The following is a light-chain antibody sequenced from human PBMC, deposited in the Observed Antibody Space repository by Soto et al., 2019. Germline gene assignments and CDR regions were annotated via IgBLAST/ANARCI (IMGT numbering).Light chain of an antibody. V-gene: IGKV3-11*01. CDR3: QQRSNFLT. CDR2: DAS. CDR1: QSVSSY. Sequence: ELVLTQSPATLSLSPGERATLSCRASQSVSSYLAWYQQKPGQAPRLLIYDASNRATGIPARFSGSGSGTDFTLTISSLEPEDFAVYYCQQRSNFLTFGGGTKVDIK. J-gene: IGKJ4*01.